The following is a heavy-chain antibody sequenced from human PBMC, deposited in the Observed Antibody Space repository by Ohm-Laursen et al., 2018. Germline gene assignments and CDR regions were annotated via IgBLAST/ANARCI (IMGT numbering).Heavy chain of an antibody. V-gene: IGHV3-11*01. CDR3: ARSPEWLGRGTVYFDY. Sequence: SLRLSCAASGFSFSDFQMSWMRQAPGKGLEWVSYISSSGRTIFYSDSVKGRFTISRDNAMNSLYLQMNSLRVEDTAVYYCARSPEWLGRGTVYFDYWGQGALVTVSS. CDR2: ISSSGRTI. CDR1: GFSFSDFQ. J-gene: IGHJ4*02. D-gene: IGHD6-19*01.